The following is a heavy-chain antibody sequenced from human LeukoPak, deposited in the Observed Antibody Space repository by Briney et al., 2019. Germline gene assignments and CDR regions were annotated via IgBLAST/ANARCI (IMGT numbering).Heavy chain of an antibody. V-gene: IGHV4-31*03. CDR2: IYYSGTS. D-gene: IGHD3-22*01. CDR1: GGSISSGGYH. J-gene: IGHJ3*02. CDR3: ARGRDLITMIVVVHTGTFDI. Sequence: SETLSLTCTVSGGSISSGGYHWSWIRQHPGKGLEWIVYIYYSGTSYYNPSLKSRVTISVDTSKNQFSLKLSSVTAADTAVYYCARGRDLITMIVVVHTGTFDIWGQGTMVTVSS.